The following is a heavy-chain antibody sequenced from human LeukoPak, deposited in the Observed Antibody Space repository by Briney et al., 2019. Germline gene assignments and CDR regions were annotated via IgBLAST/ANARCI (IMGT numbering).Heavy chain of an antibody. V-gene: IGHV3-30-3*01. CDR1: GFTFSSYA. Sequence: PSRSLRLSCAASGFTFSSYAMHWVRQAPGKGLEWVPLISYDGNSKDYAGSVRGRFTISRDNSKSTLYLQINSLRPEDTAVYYCARDRAQYSIGWYGEGFAYWGQGTLVSVSS. J-gene: IGHJ4*02. D-gene: IGHD6-19*01. CDR3: ARDRAQYSIGWYGEGFAY. CDR2: ISYDGNSK.